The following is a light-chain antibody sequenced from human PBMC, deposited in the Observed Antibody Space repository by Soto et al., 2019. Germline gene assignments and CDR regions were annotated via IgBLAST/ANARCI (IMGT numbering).Light chain of an antibody. CDR1: NSNIGAGYA. CDR3: QSYDSSLSAYV. CDR2: AAS. Sequence: QSVLTQPPSVSGAPGQRVTISCTGTNSNIGAGYAVHWYQQLPGTAPKLLIYAASIRPSGVPVRFSGSKSDTSASLAIAGLQAEDEAEDYCQSYDSSLSAYVFGTGTKLTVL. J-gene: IGLJ1*01. V-gene: IGLV1-40*01.